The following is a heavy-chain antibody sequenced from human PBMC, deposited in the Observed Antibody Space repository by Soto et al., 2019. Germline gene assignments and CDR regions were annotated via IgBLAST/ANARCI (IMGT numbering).Heavy chain of an antibody. V-gene: IGHV3-30*03. J-gene: IGHJ2*01. Sequence: QVQLVESGGGVAQPGRSLRLSCGAPGVTFKDYGMHWVRQAPGKGLEWVAVISYDGKQTYYADSVKGRFTISKDNSKRTLFLQMNSLRVDDTAVYYCARDGWGSNWYFDLWGRGTLVTVSS. D-gene: IGHD3-16*01. CDR1: GVTFKDYG. CDR3: ARDGWGSNWYFDL. CDR2: ISYDGKQT.